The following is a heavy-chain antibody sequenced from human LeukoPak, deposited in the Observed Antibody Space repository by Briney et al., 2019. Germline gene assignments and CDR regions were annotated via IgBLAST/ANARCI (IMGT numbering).Heavy chain of an antibody. Sequence: PSETLSLTCTVSGGSISSYYWSWIRQPPGKGLEWIGYIYYGGSTNYNPSLKSRVTISVDTSKNQFSLKLSSVTAADTAVYYCARASNYYGSGSYYYTPDYWGQGTLVTVSS. CDR3: ARASNYYGSGSYYYTPDY. D-gene: IGHD3-10*01. J-gene: IGHJ4*02. CDR2: IYYGGST. CDR1: GGSISSYY. V-gene: IGHV4-59*01.